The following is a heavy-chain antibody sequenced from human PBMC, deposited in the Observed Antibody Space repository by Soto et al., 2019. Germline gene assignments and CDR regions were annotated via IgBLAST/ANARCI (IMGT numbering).Heavy chain of an antibody. CDR2: ISYDGSYK. D-gene: IGHD2-15*01. CDR3: ATGQYCSGGSCYFNPSDY. CDR1: GFTFSSYG. V-gene: IGHV3-30*03. J-gene: IGHJ4*02. Sequence: QVQLVESGGGVVQPGRSLRLSCGASGFTFSSYGMHWVRQAPGKGLEWVAGISYDGSYKYYADSVKGRCTISRDNSKNTLYVQMNILRAEDTAVYYCATGQYCSGGSCYFNPSDYWGQGTLVTVSS.